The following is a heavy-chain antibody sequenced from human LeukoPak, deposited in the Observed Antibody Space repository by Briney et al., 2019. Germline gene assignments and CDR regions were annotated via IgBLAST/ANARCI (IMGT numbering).Heavy chain of an antibody. J-gene: IGHJ5*02. D-gene: IGHD3-10*01. CDR1: GGSISSSNW. CDR2: IYHSGST. CDR3: AGLWFGELSGDWFDP. Sequence: SGTLSLTCAVSGGSISSSNWWSWVRQPPGKGLEWIGEIYHSGSTNYNPSLKSRVTISVDKSKNQFSLKLSSVTAADTAVYYCAGLWFGELSGDWFDPWGQGTLVTVSS. V-gene: IGHV4-4*02.